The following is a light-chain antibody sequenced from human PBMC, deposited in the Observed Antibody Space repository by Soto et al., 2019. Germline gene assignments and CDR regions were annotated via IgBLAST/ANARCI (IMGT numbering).Light chain of an antibody. J-gene: IGKJ1*01. CDR2: TAS. CDR1: QTINTY. V-gene: IGKV1-39*01. Sequence: DIQMTQSPSSLSASVGDRHTITCRASQTINTYWNWYQQKPGKAPNLLIYTASRLESGVPSRFSGSGSGTDFTLTISSLQPEDFGTYLCQQSYSRPRTFGQGTKVDIK. CDR3: QQSYSRPRT.